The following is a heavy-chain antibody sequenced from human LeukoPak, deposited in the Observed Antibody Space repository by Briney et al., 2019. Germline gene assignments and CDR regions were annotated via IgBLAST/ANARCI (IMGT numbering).Heavy chain of an antibody. CDR1: GFTVSSTH. J-gene: IGHJ4*02. Sequence: GGSLRLSCEASGFTVSSTHMVWVRQAPGKGLEWVSVTYTGGNSYYAGSVQGRFIISRDISKNTLYLQMNSLRAEDTAVYYCAKDFKRYSGSYFLDYWGQGTLVTVSS. CDR3: AKDFKRYSGSYFLDY. V-gene: IGHV3-53*01. D-gene: IGHD1-26*01. CDR2: TYTGGNS.